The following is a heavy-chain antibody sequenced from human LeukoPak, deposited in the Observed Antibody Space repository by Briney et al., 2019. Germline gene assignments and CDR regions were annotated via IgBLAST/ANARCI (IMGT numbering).Heavy chain of an antibody. CDR3: AKVRDGFNTGFDY. CDR2: ISKSGDHT. Sequence: GGSLRLSCAVSGLTFNNYAMSWVRQAPGKGLEWVSAISKSGDHTYYAASAKGRFTIYRDNSKNTQYLQMNSLRAEDTAVYYCAKVRDGFNTGFDYWGLGTLVTVSS. J-gene: IGHJ4*02. CDR1: GLTFNNYA. D-gene: IGHD5-24*01. V-gene: IGHV3-23*01.